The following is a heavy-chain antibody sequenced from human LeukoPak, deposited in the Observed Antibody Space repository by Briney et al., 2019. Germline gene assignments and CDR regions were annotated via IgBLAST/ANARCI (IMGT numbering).Heavy chain of an antibody. CDR2: IYYSGST. Sequence: PSETLSLTCTVSGGSISSYYWSWIRQSPGKGLEWIGYIYYSGSTNYNPSLKSRVTISVDTSKNQFSLKLRSVTAADTAVYYCARAYDSSGYYWYYFDYWGQGTLVTVSS. V-gene: IGHV4-59*01. CDR3: ARAYDSSGYYWYYFDY. D-gene: IGHD3-22*01. J-gene: IGHJ4*02. CDR1: GGSISSYY.